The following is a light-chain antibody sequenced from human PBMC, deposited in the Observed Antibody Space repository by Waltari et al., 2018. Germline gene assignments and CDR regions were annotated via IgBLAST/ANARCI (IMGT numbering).Light chain of an antibody. J-gene: IGLJ2*01. CDR3: SSYAGANLVK. CDR2: EVN. Sequence: QSALTQPASVSGSPGQSITISCTWTSSDIGTSTLLSGYQQHPGKAPKLIIYEVNERPSGVSHRFSGSKSGNTASLAISGLQTEDEADYYCSSYAGANLVKFGGGTKLTVL. V-gene: IGLV2-23*02. CDR1: SSDIGTSTL.